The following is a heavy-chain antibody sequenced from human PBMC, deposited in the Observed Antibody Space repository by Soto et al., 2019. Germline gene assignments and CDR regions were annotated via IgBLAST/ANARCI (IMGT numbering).Heavy chain of an antibody. CDR2: INPNSGGT. D-gene: IGHD1-1*01. Sequence: ASVKVSCKASGYIFTDYYMHWVRQAPGQELGWMGRINPNSGGTNYAQKFQGRVTMTRDTSISTAYMELSRLRSDETAVYYCARANEAFWFDPWGQGTLVTVSS. V-gene: IGHV1-2*06. CDR3: ARANEAFWFDP. CDR1: GYIFTDYY. J-gene: IGHJ5*02.